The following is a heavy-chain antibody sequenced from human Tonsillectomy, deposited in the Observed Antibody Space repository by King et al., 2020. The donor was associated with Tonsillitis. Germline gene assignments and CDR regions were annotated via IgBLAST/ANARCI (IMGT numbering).Heavy chain of an antibody. V-gene: IGHV5-51*03. D-gene: IGHD2-8*01. CDR2: IYPGDFDN. CDR3: ARTLSMGAFDI. J-gene: IGHJ3*02. Sequence: VQLVESGAEVRHPGEALKISCKGSGYIFTSYWIGWVRQMPGKGLEWVGIIYPGDFDNRFSPAFQAHVTISADKSITTAYLQWSSLKASDTAMYYCARTLSMGAFDIWGQGTMVTVSS. CDR1: GYIFTSYW.